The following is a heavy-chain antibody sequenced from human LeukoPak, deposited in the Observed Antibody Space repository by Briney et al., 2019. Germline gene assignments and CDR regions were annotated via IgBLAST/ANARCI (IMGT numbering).Heavy chain of an antibody. D-gene: IGHD3-10*01. V-gene: IGHV4-30-2*01. CDR1: GGSISSGAYY. CDR2: IFHTGST. J-gene: IGHJ5*02. Sequence: SETLSLTCTVSGGSISSGAYYWGWIRQPPGKGLEWIGYIFHTGSTFYNPSLKSRLTISVDNSKNQFSLRLSSVTAADTAVYYCARELWFANAPGSWLDPWGQGTLVTVSS. CDR3: ARELWFANAPGSWLDP.